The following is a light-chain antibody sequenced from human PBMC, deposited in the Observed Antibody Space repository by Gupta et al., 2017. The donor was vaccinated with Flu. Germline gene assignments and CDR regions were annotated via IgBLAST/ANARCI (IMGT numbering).Light chain of an antibody. Sequence: EIVLTQSPDTLSLSPGERATLSCRASQSMSTTYLAWYQHRPGQAPRLLIYGASTRATGIPDRFSVSGSGTDFTLSISRLEPEDFAVYYCQQYGRSPWTFGQGTTLEI. V-gene: IGKV3-20*01. CDR2: GAS. CDR3: QQYGRSPWT. CDR1: QSMSTTY. J-gene: IGKJ1*01.